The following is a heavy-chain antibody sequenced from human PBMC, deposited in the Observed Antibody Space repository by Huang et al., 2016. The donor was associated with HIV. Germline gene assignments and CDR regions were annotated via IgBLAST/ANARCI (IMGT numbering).Heavy chain of an antibody. CDR2: ISDSGST. J-gene: IGHJ3*02. Sequence: QVQLQQWGAELLKPSETLSLTCAVSGGSFSGHYWTWIRQPPGRGLEWIGEISDSGSTTYNPSLKGRVTISGDTSQSQCSLKLNSVTAADTAIYYCARMFKYDSGGYWGNDAFDIWGQGTMVTVSS. CDR3: ARMFKYDSGGYWGNDAFDI. CDR1: GGSFSGHY. V-gene: IGHV4-34*02. D-gene: IGHD3-22*01.